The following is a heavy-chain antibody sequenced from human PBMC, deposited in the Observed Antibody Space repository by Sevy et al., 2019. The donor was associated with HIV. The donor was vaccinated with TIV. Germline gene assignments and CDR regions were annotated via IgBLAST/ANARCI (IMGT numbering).Heavy chain of an antibody. CDR1: GFTFSDPW. J-gene: IGHJ4*02. D-gene: IGHD2-8*01. Sequence: GESLKISCTASGFTFSDPWMHWVRQAPGKGLEWLANINQDGSVIYYVDSVKGRFTISRDNSRNSLFLQMSSLRAGDTATYYCARAIGKDGAYWGQGTLVTVSS. CDR2: INQDGSVI. CDR3: ARAIGKDGAY. V-gene: IGHV3-7*03.